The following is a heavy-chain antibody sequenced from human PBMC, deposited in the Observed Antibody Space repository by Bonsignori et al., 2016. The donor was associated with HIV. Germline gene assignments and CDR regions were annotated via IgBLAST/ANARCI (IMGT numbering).Heavy chain of an antibody. CDR2: INPSGGST. V-gene: IGHV1-46*01. CDR3: ARTPGRRLQSFDAFDI. J-gene: IGHJ3*02. D-gene: IGHD5-24*01. Sequence: WVRQAPGQGLEWMGIINPSGGSTSYAQKFQGRVTMTRDTSTSTVYMELSSLRSEDTAVYYCARTPGRRLQSFDAFDIWGQGTMVTVSS.